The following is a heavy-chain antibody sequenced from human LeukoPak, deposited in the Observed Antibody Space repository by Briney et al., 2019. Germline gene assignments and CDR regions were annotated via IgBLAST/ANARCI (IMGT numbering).Heavy chain of an antibody. Sequence: ASVKVSCKASGYTFTSYDINWVRQATGQGLEWMGWMYPNSGNTGYAQKFQGRVTMTRNTSISTAYMELSSLRSEDTAVYYCARVPQGSYVGWAISYYFDYWGQGTLVTVSS. CDR1: GYTFTSYD. V-gene: IGHV1-8*01. CDR3: ARVPQGSYVGWAISYYFDY. D-gene: IGHD3-10*01. CDR2: MYPNSGNT. J-gene: IGHJ4*02.